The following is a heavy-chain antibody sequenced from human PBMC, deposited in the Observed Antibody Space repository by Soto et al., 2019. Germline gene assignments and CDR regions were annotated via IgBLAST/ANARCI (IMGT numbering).Heavy chain of an antibody. J-gene: IGHJ6*02. D-gene: IGHD1-1*01. CDR3: ARDRSTRQNIHYYYGLYV. CDR1: GGSISSYC. CDR2: IYYNGST. Sequence: LALTCTVSGGSISSYCWSWIRQPPGKGMEWIGYIYYNGSTNYNPSLKSRVTISVDTSKNQFSLKLSSMTAADTAVYYCARDRSTRQNIHYYYGLYVWGQGTTVTVSS. V-gene: IGHV4-59*01.